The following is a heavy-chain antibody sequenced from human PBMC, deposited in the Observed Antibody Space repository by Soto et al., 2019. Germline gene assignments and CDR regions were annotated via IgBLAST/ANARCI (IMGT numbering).Heavy chain of an antibody. J-gene: IGHJ6*03. Sequence: GGSLRLSCAASGFTFSDYYMSWIRQAPGKGLEWVSYISSSGSTIYYADSVKGRFTISRDNAKNSLYLQMNSLRAEDTAVYYCASKGGSVFYYTAYYYYYMDVWGKGTTVTV. V-gene: IGHV3-11*01. CDR3: ASKGGSVFYYTAYYYYYMDV. D-gene: IGHD3-10*01. CDR1: GFTFSDYY. CDR2: ISSSGSTI.